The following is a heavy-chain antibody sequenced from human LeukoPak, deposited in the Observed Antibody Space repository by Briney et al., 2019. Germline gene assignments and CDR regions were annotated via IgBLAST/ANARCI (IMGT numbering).Heavy chain of an antibody. V-gene: IGHV1-2*04. CDR1: GYTFTGYY. Sequence: ASVKVSCKASGYTFTGYYMHWVRQAPGQGLEWMGWINPNSGGTIYAQKFQGWVTMTRDTSISTAYMELSRLRSDDTAVYYCARGRSSGWWINWFDPWGQGTLVTVSS. CDR3: ARGRSSGWWINWFDP. D-gene: IGHD6-19*01. J-gene: IGHJ5*02. CDR2: INPNSGGT.